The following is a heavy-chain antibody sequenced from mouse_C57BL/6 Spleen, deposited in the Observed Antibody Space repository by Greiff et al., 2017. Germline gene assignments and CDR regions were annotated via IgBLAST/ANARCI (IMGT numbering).Heavy chain of an antibody. CDR1: GFTFTDYY. Sequence: EVQRVESGGGLVQPGGSLSLSCAASGFTFTDYYMSWVRQPPGKALEWLGFIRNKANGYTTEYSASVKGRFTISRDNSQSILYLQMNALRAEDSATYYCARYYYGSSVYYAMDCWGQGTSVTVSS. CDR3: ARYYYGSSVYYAMDC. CDR2: IRNKANGYTT. V-gene: IGHV7-3*01. D-gene: IGHD1-1*01. J-gene: IGHJ4*01.